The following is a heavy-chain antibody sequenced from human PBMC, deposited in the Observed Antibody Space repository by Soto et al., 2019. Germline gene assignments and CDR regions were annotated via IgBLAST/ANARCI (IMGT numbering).Heavy chain of an antibody. J-gene: IGHJ4*02. Sequence: PSETLSLTCAVYGGSFSGYYWSWIRQPPGKGLEWIGEINHSGSTNYNPSLKSRVTISVDTSKNQFSLKLSSVTAAGTAVYYCARAYDFWSGYSRYWGQGTLVTVS. D-gene: IGHD3-3*01. CDR1: GGSFSGYY. V-gene: IGHV4-34*01. CDR3: ARAYDFWSGYSRY. CDR2: INHSGST.